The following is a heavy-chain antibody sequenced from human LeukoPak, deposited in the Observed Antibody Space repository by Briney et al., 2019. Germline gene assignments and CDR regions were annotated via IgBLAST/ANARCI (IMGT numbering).Heavy chain of an antibody. CDR2: IKQDGSEK. CDR3: ARYCSAGSLYNWFDP. V-gene: IGHV3-7*01. CDR1: GFTFSSYW. Sequence: GGSLRLSCAASGFTFSSYWMSWVRQAPGKWLEWVAYIKQDGSEKYYVDSVKGRFTISRDNAKNSLYLQMNSLRAEDTAVYYCARYCSAGSLYNWFDPWGQGTLVTVSS. D-gene: IGHD2-15*01. J-gene: IGHJ5*02.